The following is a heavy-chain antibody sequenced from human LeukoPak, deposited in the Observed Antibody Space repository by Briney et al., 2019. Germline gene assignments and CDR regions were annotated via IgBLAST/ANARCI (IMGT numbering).Heavy chain of an antibody. CDR3: ARDMTALDY. V-gene: IGHV3-11*06. J-gene: IGHJ4*02. D-gene: IGHD2-21*02. CDR2: ISDDSTYT. Sequence: GGSLRLSCVASGFTFSDRYMTWIRQAPGKGLEWVGHISDDSTYTNYAESVKGRFSISRDNAKKSLYLQMDSLRAEDTAVYYCARDMTALDYWGPGTLVTVSS. CDR1: GFTFSDRY.